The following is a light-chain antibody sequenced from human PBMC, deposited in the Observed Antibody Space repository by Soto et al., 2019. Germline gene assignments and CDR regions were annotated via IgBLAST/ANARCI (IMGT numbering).Light chain of an antibody. CDR2: AAS. Sequence: DIQMTQSPSTLSASVGDRVTITCRASQSISRSLAWYQQKPGKAPKLLIYAASSLQGGVPSRFSGSGSGTEFTLTISSLQPEDFAIYYCQQSYSNLWTFGQGTKVEIK. V-gene: IGKV1-39*01. CDR1: QSISRS. J-gene: IGKJ1*01. CDR3: QQSYSNLWT.